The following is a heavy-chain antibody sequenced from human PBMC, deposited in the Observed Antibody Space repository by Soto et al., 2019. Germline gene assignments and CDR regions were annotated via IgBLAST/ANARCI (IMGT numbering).Heavy chain of an antibody. CDR2: IHPNSGET. D-gene: IGHD1-1*01. CDR3: ALDLSRQSWKWVVP. Sequence: ASVKVSCKASGYTFTDHYINWVRQAPGHAPEYMGWIHPNSGETKYVERFQGRVTMTRDTSISTAYLELRRLTSDDTAVYYCALDLSRQSWKWVVPRGQGTRVPLSS. J-gene: IGHJ5*02. V-gene: IGHV1-2*02. CDR1: GYTFTDHY.